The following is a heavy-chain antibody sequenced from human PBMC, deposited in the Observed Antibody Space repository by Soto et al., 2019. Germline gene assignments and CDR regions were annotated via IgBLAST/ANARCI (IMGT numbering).Heavy chain of an antibody. J-gene: IGHJ4*02. V-gene: IGHV3-15*01. Sequence: GGSLRLSCAASGFTFSKAWMSWVRQAPGKGMEWVGRIKSKTDGRTTDYAAPVKGRFTISRDDSKNTLYLQMNSLKTEDTAVYYCTGPSYYYDSSGYSYYWGQGTLVTVSS. D-gene: IGHD3-22*01. CDR1: GFTFSKAW. CDR2: IKSKTDGRTT. CDR3: TGPSYYYDSSGYSYY.